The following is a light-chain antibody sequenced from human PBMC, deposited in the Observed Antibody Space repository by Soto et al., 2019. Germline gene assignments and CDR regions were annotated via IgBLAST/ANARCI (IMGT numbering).Light chain of an antibody. CDR1: QSVGSN. Sequence: EIVVTQSPATLSVSPGERATLSCRASQSVGSNLAWYQQRPGQAPRLLIYGASTRATGIPARFSGSGSGTEFTLTISSLQSEDFAVYYCQQYNDWPAMYTFGQGTKLEIK. CDR3: QQYNDWPAMYT. J-gene: IGKJ2*01. V-gene: IGKV3-15*01. CDR2: GAS.